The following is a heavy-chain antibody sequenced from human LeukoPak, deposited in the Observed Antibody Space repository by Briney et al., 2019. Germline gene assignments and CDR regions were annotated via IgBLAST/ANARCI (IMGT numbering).Heavy chain of an antibody. D-gene: IGHD1-7*01. CDR2: IYYSGNT. V-gene: IGHV4-39*02. Sequence: SETLSLTCTVSGGSINSYYWGWIRQPPGRGLEWIGTIYYSGNTYYNASLKSRLTISVDTSKNHFSLKLSSVTAADTAVYYCARQAQNRNYPRYFDYWGQGTLVTVSS. CDR3: ARQAQNRNYPRYFDY. CDR1: GGSINSYY. J-gene: IGHJ4*02.